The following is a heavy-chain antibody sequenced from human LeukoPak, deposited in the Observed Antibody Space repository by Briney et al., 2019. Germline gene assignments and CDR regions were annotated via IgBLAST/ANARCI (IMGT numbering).Heavy chain of an antibody. V-gene: IGHV1-69*01. Sequence: SVKVSCEASGGTFSSYAISWVRQAPGQGLEWMGGIIPIFGTANYAQKFQGRVTITADESTSTAYMELSSLRSEDTAVYYCATGLGYCSSTSCPRVAYWGQGTLVTVSS. D-gene: IGHD2-2*01. CDR1: GGTFSSYA. CDR2: IIPIFGTA. J-gene: IGHJ4*02. CDR3: ATGLGYCSSTSCPRVAY.